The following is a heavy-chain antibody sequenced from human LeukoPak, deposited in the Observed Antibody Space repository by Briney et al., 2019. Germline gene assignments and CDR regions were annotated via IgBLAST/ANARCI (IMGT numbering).Heavy chain of an antibody. CDR2: NYTSGST. J-gene: IGHJ4*02. CDR3: ARGHYSYGYFVY. D-gene: IGHD5-18*01. V-gene: IGHV4-4*07. Sequence: PSETLSLTCTVSGGSISSYYWSWVRHPPGKGLEWVWRNYTSGSTNYNPSLKSRVTMSVYTSKNQFSLKLSSVTAADTAVYYCARGHYSYGYFVYWGQGTLVTVSS. CDR1: GGSISSYY.